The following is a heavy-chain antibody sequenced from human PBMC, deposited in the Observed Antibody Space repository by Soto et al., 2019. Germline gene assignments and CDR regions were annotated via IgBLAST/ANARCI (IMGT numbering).Heavy chain of an antibody. CDR3: ARGATVTQYDY. Sequence: SETLSLTCTVSGVSVSSGSFYLSCIRQPPGKGLEWIGFGSYSGTTNYKPSLKSRVTISVDTSRSQISLKVSSLTAADTAVYYCARGATVTQYDYWGQGTLVTVSS. J-gene: IGHJ4*02. CDR2: GSYSGTT. V-gene: IGHV4-61*01. D-gene: IGHD4-17*01. CDR1: GVSVSSGSFY.